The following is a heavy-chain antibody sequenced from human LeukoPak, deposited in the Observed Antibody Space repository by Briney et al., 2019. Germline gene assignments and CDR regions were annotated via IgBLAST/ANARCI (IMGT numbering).Heavy chain of an antibody. CDR1: GGSIRSNGYY. CDR2: IYYSGST. V-gene: IGHV4-31*03. Sequence: SETLSLTCTVSGGSIRSNGYYWSWIRQHPGKGLEWLCFIYYSGSTFYNPSLKSRLTISVDTSRSQSSLKLSSVTAADTAVYYCARVSGYGGDAYFDYWGQGTLVTVSS. J-gene: IGHJ4*02. CDR3: ARVSGYGGDAYFDY. D-gene: IGHD4-23*01.